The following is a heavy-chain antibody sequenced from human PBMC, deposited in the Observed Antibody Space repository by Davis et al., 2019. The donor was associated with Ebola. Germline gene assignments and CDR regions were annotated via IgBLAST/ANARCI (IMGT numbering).Heavy chain of an antibody. J-gene: IGHJ4*02. CDR3: ARGHYGDSFDY. V-gene: IGHV4-34*01. CDR1: GGSISGYY. Sequence: MPSETLSLTCTVSGGSISGYYWSWIRQPPGKGLEWIGEINHSGSTNYNPSLKSRVTISVDTSKNQFSLKLSSVTAADTAVYYCARGHYGDSFDYWGQGTLVTVSS. D-gene: IGHD4-17*01. CDR2: INHSGST.